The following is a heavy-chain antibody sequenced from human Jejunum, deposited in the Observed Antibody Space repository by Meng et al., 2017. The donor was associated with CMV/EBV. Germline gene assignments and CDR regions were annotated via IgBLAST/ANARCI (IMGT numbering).Heavy chain of an antibody. D-gene: IGHD5-24*01. V-gene: IGHV1-69*08. J-gene: IGHJ4*02. CDR1: GGTFSSHT. Sequence: QVQLVQSGAEVENPGASVKVSCKASGGTFSSHTISWVRQAPGQGLEWMGRIIPILGIANYAQKFQGRVTITADKSTSTAYMELSSLRSEDTAVYYCARDEGGWLTAPDYWGQGTLVTVSS. CDR3: ARDEGGWLTAPDY. CDR2: IIPILGIA.